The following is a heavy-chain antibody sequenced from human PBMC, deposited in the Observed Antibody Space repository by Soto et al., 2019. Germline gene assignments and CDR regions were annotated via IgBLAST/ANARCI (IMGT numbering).Heavy chain of an antibody. CDR1: GYTFTDNS. CDR3: ARGGGYAVDF. J-gene: IGHJ4*02. Sequence: QVQLVQSGGERRKPGASVKVSCKASGYTFTDNSITWVRQAPGQGLEWMGWINTDTGATRSTQKFQDRVTMTTDTSTSTAYLELTGLRSDDTAIYYCARGGGYAVDFWGQGTLVAVSS. V-gene: IGHV1-18*01. CDR2: INTDTGAT. D-gene: IGHD5-12*01.